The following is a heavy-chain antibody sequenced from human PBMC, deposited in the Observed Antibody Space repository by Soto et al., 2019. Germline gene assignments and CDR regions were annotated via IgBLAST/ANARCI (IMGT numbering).Heavy chain of an antibody. J-gene: IGHJ4*02. V-gene: IGHV3-30-3*01. Sequence: PWGSLRLSCAASGFTFSGYAMHCVRQAPGKGLEWVAVISDDGTNKHYADSVRGRFTISRDNSKNTLNLQMDSLRPEDTAVYYCARAGSSRGLWLGPDYWGQGTQVTVSS. CDR2: ISDDGTNK. CDR3: ARAGSSRGLWLGPDY. D-gene: IGHD5-18*01. CDR1: GFTFSGYA.